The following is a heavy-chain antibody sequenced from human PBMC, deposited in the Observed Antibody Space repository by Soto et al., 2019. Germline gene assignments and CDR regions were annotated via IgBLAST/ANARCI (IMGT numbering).Heavy chain of an antibody. V-gene: IGHV4-39*01. Sequence: PSETLSLTCTVSGGSISSSSYYWGWIRQPPGKGLEWIGSIYYSGSTYYNPSLKSRVTISVDTSKNQFSLKLSSVTAADTAVYYCARLFKPRSGWTYYYYYYGMDVWGQGTTVTVS. J-gene: IGHJ6*02. CDR2: IYYSGST. CDR3: ARLFKPRSGWTYYYYYYGMDV. D-gene: IGHD6-19*01. CDR1: GGSISSSSYY.